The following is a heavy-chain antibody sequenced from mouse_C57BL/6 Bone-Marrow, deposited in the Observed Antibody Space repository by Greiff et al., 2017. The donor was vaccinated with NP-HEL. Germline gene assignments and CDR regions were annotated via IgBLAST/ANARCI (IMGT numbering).Heavy chain of an antibody. J-gene: IGHJ3*01. CDR2: ISSGGDYI. CDR3: TIRHGTGFAY. D-gene: IGHD3-3*01. Sequence: EVKLMESGEGLVKPGGSLKLSCAASGFTFSSYAMSWVRQTPEKRLEWVAYISSGGDYIYYADTVKGRFTISRDNARNTLYLQMSSLKSEDTAMYYCTIRHGTGFAYWGQGTLVTVSA. V-gene: IGHV5S21*01. CDR1: GFTFSSYA.